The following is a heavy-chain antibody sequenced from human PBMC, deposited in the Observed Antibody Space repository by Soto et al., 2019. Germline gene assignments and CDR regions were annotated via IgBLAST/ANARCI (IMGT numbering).Heavy chain of an antibody. V-gene: IGHV3-74*01. J-gene: IGHJ4*02. CDR2: INPDGRST. CDR1: GFTFNSYW. D-gene: IGHD3-10*01. Sequence: EVQLVESGGGLVQPGGSLRLSCAASGFTFNSYWMQWVRQAPGKGLVWVSRINPDGRSTNYADSVKGRFTISRDNAKNTLYLQMNSLSAEDTAVYHCARGGLQGSGNHYNDNWGQGTLVTVSS. CDR3: ARGGLQGSGNHYNDN.